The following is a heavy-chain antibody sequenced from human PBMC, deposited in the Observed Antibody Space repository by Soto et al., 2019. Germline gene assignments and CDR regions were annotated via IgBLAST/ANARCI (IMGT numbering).Heavy chain of an antibody. CDR2: ISAYNGNT. CDR3: ARADSNYDFWSGYYVSYYYYYMDV. J-gene: IGHJ6*03. CDR1: GYTFTSYG. V-gene: IGHV1-18*01. D-gene: IGHD3-3*01. Sequence: ASVKVSCKASGYTFTSYGISWVRQAPGQGLEWMGWISAYNGNTNYAQKLQGRVTMTTDTSTSTAYMELRSLRSDDTAVYYCARADSNYDFWSGYYVSYYYYYMDVWGKGTTVTVSS.